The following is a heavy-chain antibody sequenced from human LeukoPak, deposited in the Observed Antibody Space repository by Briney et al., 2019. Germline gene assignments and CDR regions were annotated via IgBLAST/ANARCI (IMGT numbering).Heavy chain of an antibody. CDR3: AREKNYDFWSGLNDAFDI. CDR1: GGSLSSYY. D-gene: IGHD3-3*01. V-gene: IGHV4-4*07. Sequence: SETLSLTCTVSGGSLSSYYWSWIRQPAGKGLEWIGRIYTSGSTNYNPSLKSRGTMSLDTSKNQFSLKLSSVTAADTAVYYCAREKNYDFWSGLNDAFDIWGQGTMVTVSS. CDR2: IYTSGST. J-gene: IGHJ3*02.